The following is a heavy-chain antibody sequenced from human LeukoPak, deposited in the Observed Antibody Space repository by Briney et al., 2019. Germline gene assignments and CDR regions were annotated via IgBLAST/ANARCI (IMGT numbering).Heavy chain of an antibody. J-gene: IGHJ4*02. V-gene: IGHV4-4*07. CDR2: IYASGST. Sequence: SETLSLTCTVPGPSITSDYWSWIRQPAAKGLEWIGRIYASGSTTYNPSLKSRVTMAVDTSKTQFSLKLSSVTAADTAVYYCARQGELEVFDYWGQGTLVTVSS. CDR3: ARQGELEVFDY. CDR1: GPSITSDY. D-gene: IGHD1-1*01.